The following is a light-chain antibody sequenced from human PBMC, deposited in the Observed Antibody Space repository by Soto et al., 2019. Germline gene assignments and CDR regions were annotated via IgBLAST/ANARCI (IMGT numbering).Light chain of an antibody. V-gene: IGKV3-20*01. CDR2: GAS. Sequence: EIVLTQSPGTLSLSPGERATLSCRASLSVSSSYLAWYQQKPGQAPRLLIYGASSRATGIPDRFSGSWSGTDFTLTISRLEPEDFAVYYCQQYGSSPTTFGQGAKVEIK. J-gene: IGKJ1*01. CDR1: LSVSSSY. CDR3: QQYGSSPTT.